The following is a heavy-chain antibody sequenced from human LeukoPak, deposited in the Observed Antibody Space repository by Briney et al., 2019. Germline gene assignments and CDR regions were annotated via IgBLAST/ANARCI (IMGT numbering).Heavy chain of an antibody. CDR3: ARDRNSPAKYYFDY. Sequence: GRSLRLSCAASGFTFSSYAMSWVGQGPGKGLERVSRLSDTGGSTYYADSMKGRFTISRDNSENTLYLQMNTLRAEDTAVYYCARDRNSPAKYYFDYWGQGTLVTVSS. J-gene: IGHJ4*02. V-gene: IGHV3-23*01. D-gene: IGHD1-14*01. CDR1: GFTFSSYA. CDR2: LSDTGGST.